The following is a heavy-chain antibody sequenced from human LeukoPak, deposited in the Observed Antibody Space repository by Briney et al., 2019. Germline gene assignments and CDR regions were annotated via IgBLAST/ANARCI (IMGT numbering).Heavy chain of an antibody. Sequence: SQTLSLTCTVSGGSISSGSYYWSWIRQPAGKGLEWIGRIYTSGSTNYNPSLQSRVTISVDTSKNQFSLKLSSVTAADTAVYYCARERLERRDNWFDPWGQGTLVTVSS. CDR2: IYTSGST. V-gene: IGHV4-61*02. D-gene: IGHD1-1*01. J-gene: IGHJ5*02. CDR1: GGSISSGSYY. CDR3: ARERLERRDNWFDP.